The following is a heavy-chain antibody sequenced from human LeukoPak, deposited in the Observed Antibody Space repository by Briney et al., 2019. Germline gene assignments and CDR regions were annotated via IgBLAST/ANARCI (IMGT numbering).Heavy chain of an antibody. D-gene: IGHD3-22*01. CDR3: AKDRSIVVVITYFDY. CDR1: GFTFSSYA. V-gene: IGHV3-30*04. CDR2: ISYDGSNK. J-gene: IGHJ4*02. Sequence: GGSLRLSCAASGFTFSSYAMHWVRQAPGKGLEWVAVISYDGSNKYYADSVKGRFTISRDNSKNTLYLQMNSLRAEDTAVYYCAKDRSIVVVITYFDYWGQGTLVTVSS.